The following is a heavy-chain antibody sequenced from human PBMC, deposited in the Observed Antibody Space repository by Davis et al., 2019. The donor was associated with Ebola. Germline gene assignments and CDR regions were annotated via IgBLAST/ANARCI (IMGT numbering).Heavy chain of an antibody. CDR1: GFTFDDYA. CDR2: ISNTAKTI. CDR3: ARIIAASAPFDY. V-gene: IGHV3-48*03. J-gene: IGHJ4*02. Sequence: GESLKISCAASGFTFDDYAMHWVRQAPGKGLEWVSYISNTAKTIYYADSVKGRFTISRDNARNSVYLQMDSLRAEDTGVYYCARIIAASAPFDYRGQGTPVTVSS. D-gene: IGHD6-13*01.